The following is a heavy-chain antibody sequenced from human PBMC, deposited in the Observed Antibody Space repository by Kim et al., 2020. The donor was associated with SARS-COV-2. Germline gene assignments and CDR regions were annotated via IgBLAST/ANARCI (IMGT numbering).Heavy chain of an antibody. CDR1: GGSFSGYY. V-gene: IGHV4-34*01. J-gene: IGHJ4*02. D-gene: IGHD2-15*01. CDR2: INHSGST. Sequence: SETLSLTCAVYGGSFSGYYWSWIRQPPGKGLEWIGEINHSGSTNYNPSLKSRVTISVDTSKNQFSLKLSSVTAADTAVYYCATPSRWFYFDYWGQGTLVTVSS. CDR3: ATPSRWFYFDY.